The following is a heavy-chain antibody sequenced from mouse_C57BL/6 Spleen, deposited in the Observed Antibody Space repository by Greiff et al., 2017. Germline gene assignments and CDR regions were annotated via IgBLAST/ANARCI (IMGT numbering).Heavy chain of an antibody. CDR2: IHPNSGST. V-gene: IGHV1-64*01. CDR3: ARSDDYDGGNYFGD. Sequence: QVHVKQPGAELVKPGASVKLSCKASGYTFTSYWMHWVKQRPGQGLEWIGMIHPNSGSTNYNEKFKSKATLTVDKSSSTAYMQLSSLTSEDSAVYYCARSDDYDGGNYFGDWGQGTTLTVSS. J-gene: IGHJ2*01. CDR1: GYTFTSYW. D-gene: IGHD2-4*01.